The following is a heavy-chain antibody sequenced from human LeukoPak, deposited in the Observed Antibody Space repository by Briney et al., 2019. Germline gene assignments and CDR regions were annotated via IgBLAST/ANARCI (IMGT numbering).Heavy chain of an antibody. CDR3: ANLRRYSYGYYYYYYMDV. D-gene: IGHD5-18*01. V-gene: IGHV4-39*07. Sequence: SETLSLTCTVSSGSISSSSYYWGWIRQPPGKGLEWIGIINHSGSTNYNPSLKSRVTISVDTSKNQFSLKLSSVTAADTAVYYCANLRRYSYGYYYYYYMDVWGKGTTVTVSS. CDR2: INHSGST. CDR1: SGSISSSSYY. J-gene: IGHJ6*03.